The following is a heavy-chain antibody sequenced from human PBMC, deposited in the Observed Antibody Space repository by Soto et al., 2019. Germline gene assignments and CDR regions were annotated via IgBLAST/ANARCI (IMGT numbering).Heavy chain of an antibody. Sequence: GGSLRLSCAASGFTFSSYAMSWVRQAPGKGLEWVSAISGSGGSTYYADSVKGRFTISRDNSKNTLYLQMNSLRAEDTAVYYCAKGMGTYYDILTGYPDAFDIWGQGTMVTVSS. CDR2: ISGSGGST. J-gene: IGHJ3*02. D-gene: IGHD3-9*01. CDR1: GFTFSSYA. V-gene: IGHV3-23*01. CDR3: AKGMGTYYDILTGYPDAFDI.